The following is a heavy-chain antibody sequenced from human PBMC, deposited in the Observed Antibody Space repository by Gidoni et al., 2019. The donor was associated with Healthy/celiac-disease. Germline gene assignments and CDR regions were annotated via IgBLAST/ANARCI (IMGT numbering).Heavy chain of an antibody. CDR2: ISWNSGSI. Sequence: EVQLVESGGGLVQPGRSLRLSCAASGFTFDDYAMHWVRQAPGKGLEWVSGISWNSGSIGYADSVKGRFTISRDNAKNSLYLQMNSLRAEDTALYYCAKQRGVGWGQGTLVTVSS. V-gene: IGHV3-9*01. CDR1: GFTFDDYA. D-gene: IGHD3-10*01. CDR3: AKQRGVG. J-gene: IGHJ4*02.